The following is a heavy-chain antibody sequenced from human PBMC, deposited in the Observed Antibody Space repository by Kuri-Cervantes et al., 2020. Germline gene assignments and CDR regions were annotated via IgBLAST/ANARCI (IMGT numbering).Heavy chain of an antibody. Sequence: ASVKVSCKASGHTFTGYYIHLVRQAPGQGLEWMGWINPNSGGTNYAQKFQGWVTMTRDTSISTAYMEVSRLRSDDTAVYFCARDLYPSIPVAGLWGQGTLVTVSS. J-gene: IGHJ4*02. CDR2: INPNSGGT. D-gene: IGHD6-19*01. CDR3: ARDLYPSIPVAGL. V-gene: IGHV1-2*04. CDR1: GHTFTGYY.